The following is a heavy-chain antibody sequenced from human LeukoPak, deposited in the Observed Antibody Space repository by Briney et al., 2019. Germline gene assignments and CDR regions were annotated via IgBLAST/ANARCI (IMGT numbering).Heavy chain of an antibody. CDR2: IYYSGST. V-gene: IGHV4-39*01. CDR3: ARQRWDMLRGVDYYYYMDV. D-gene: IGHD3-10*01. J-gene: IGHJ6*03. Sequence: PSETLSLTCTVSGGSISSSSYYWGWIRQPPGKGLEWIGSIYYSGSTYYNPSLKSRVTISVDTSKNPFSLKLSSVTAADTAVFYCARQRWDMLRGVDYYYYMDVWGKGTTVTISS. CDR1: GGSISSSSYY.